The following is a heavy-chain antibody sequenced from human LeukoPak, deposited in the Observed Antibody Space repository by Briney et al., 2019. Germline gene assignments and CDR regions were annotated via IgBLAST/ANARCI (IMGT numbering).Heavy chain of an antibody. Sequence: SVKVSCKASGGTFSSYAISWVRQAPGQGLEWMERIIPILGIANYAQKFQGRVTITADKSTSTAYMELSSLRSEDTAVYYCATEYRSCYDYWGQGTLVTVSS. CDR1: GGTFSSYA. D-gene: IGHD2-15*01. J-gene: IGHJ4*02. V-gene: IGHV1-69*04. CDR3: ATEYRSCYDY. CDR2: IIPILGIA.